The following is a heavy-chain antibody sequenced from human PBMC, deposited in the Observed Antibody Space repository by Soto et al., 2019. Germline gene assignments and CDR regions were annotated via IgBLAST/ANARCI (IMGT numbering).Heavy chain of an antibody. J-gene: IGHJ4*02. Sequence: EVQLLESGGGLVQPGGSLRLSCAASGFTFSSYAMSWVRQAPGKGLEWVSAISGSGGSTYYAYSVNGRFTISRDNSKNTLYLQMNSPRAEDTAVYYCAKDYSINPNPFDYWGQGTLVTVSS. D-gene: IGHD4-4*01. CDR2: ISGSGGST. CDR1: GFTFSSYA. CDR3: AKDYSINPNPFDY. V-gene: IGHV3-23*01.